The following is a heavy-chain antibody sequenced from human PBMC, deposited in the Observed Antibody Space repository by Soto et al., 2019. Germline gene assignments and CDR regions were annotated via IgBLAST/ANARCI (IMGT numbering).Heavy chain of an antibody. J-gene: IGHJ6*02. CDR3: AKDSPILTV. V-gene: IGHV3-23*01. Sequence: GGSLRLSCAASGLTFSIYGMSWVRQAPGKGLEWVSALTGSGDGTYYADSVKGRFTISRDNSKNTLYLQMNSLRAEDAAIYYCAKDSPILTVWGQGTTVTVSS. D-gene: IGHD2-8*02. CDR2: LTGSGDGT. CDR1: GLTFSIYG.